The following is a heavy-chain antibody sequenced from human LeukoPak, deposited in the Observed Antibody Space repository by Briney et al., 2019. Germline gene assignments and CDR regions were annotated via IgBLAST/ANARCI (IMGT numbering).Heavy chain of an antibody. V-gene: IGHV1-8*01. D-gene: IGHD2-15*01. J-gene: IGHJ4*02. CDR2: MNPNSGNT. CDR1: GYTFTSYD. Sequence: ASVKVSCKASGYTFTSYDINWVRQATGQGLEWMGWMNPNSGNTGYAQKFQGRVTMTRNTSISTAYMELSSLRSEDTAVYYCVRRPLAATRPDYWGQGTLVTVSS. CDR3: VRRPLAATRPDY.